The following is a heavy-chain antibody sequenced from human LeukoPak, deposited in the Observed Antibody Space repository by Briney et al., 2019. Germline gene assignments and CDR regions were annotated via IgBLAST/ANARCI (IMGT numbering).Heavy chain of an antibody. D-gene: IGHD3-10*01. CDR1: GGSFSGYY. J-gene: IGHJ4*02. CDR3: ARAVSRITMVRGVSPDY. CDR2: INHSGSA. Sequence: PSETLSLTCAVYGGSFSGYYWSWIRQPPGKGLEWIGEINHSGSANYNPSHKSRVTISVDTSKNQFSLKLSSVTAADTAVYYCARAVSRITMVRGVSPDYWGQGTLVTVSS. V-gene: IGHV4-34*01.